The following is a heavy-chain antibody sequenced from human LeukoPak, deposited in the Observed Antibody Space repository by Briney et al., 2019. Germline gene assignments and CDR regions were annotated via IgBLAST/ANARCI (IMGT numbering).Heavy chain of an antibody. D-gene: IGHD2-15*01. V-gene: IGHV3-20*04. CDR2: INWNGGRT. CDR3: ARGYPGALDI. J-gene: IGHJ3*02. CDR1: GFTFSDHY. Sequence: GGSLRLSCVASGFTFSDHYMSWIRQAPGKGLEWVSGINWNGGRTGYADSVKGRFIISRDNAKKSLYLQMNSLRVEETALYYCARGYPGALDIWGQGTMVSVSS.